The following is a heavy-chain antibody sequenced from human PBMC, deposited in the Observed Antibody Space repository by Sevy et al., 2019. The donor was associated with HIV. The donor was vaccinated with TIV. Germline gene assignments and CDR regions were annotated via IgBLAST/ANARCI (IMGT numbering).Heavy chain of an antibody. CDR3: AREHNVLLWFGELWDPGYYYYGMDV. V-gene: IGHV7-4-1*01. Sequence: ASVKVSCKASGYTFTSYAMNWVRQAPGQGLEWMGWINTNTGNPTYAQGFTGRFVFSLDTSVSTAYLQICSLKAGDTAVYYCAREHNVLLWFGELWDPGYYYYGMDVWGQGTTVTVSS. D-gene: IGHD3-10*01. CDR1: GYTFTSYA. J-gene: IGHJ6*02. CDR2: INTNTGNP.